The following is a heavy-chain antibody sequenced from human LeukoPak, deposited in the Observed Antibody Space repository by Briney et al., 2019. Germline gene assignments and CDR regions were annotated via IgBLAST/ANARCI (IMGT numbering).Heavy chain of an antibody. D-gene: IGHD3-22*01. CDR3: ARVGGDDSTGHYSVDY. J-gene: IGHJ4*02. Sequence: SEILCVTCAVSGYSITSTYWWGWIRQTPGRGLEWIGSLHHSGSTSYSPSLKSRVTISVDTSKNQFSLRLSSVTAADTAVYYCARVGGDDSTGHYSVDYWGQGTVDTVSS. CDR2: LHHSGST. CDR1: GYSITSTYW. V-gene: IGHV4-38-2*01.